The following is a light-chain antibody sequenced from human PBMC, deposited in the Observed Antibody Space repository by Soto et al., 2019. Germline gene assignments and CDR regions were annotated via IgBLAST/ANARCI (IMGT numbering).Light chain of an antibody. CDR2: AAS. CDR3: QQLNSYPLT. Sequence: DIQMTQSPSSLSASVGDRVTITCRASQSISSYLNWYQQKPGKAPKLLIYAASSLQSGVPSGFSGSESGAVFTLRISSLQPEDFATYYCQQLNSYPLTFGGGTKVDIK. J-gene: IGKJ4*01. CDR1: QSISSY. V-gene: IGKV1-9*01.